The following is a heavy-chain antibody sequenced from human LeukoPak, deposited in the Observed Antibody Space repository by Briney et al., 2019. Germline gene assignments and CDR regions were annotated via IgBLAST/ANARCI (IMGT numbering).Heavy chain of an antibody. Sequence: SETLFLTCAVYGGSSSGYYWSWIRQPPGKGLEWIGEINHSGSTNYNPSLKSRVTISVDTSKNQFSLKLSSVTAADTAVYYCARGRHYGAFDIWGQGTMVTVSS. V-gene: IGHV4-34*01. CDR1: GGSSSGYY. J-gene: IGHJ3*02. CDR3: ARGRHYGAFDI. CDR2: INHSGST. D-gene: IGHD4-17*01.